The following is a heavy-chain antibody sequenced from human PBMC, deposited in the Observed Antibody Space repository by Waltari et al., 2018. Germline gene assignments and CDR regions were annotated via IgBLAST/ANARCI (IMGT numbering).Heavy chain of an antibody. CDR1: GYTFTSYD. D-gene: IGHD2-2*01. CDR3: ALYCSSTSCYPKAFDY. Sequence: QVQLVQSGAEVKKPGASVKVSCKASGYTFTSYDINWVRQATGQGLEWMGWMNPNSGNTGYAQKFQGRVTMTRNTSISTAYMELSSLRSEDTAVYYCALYCSSTSCYPKAFDYWGQGTLVTVSS. V-gene: IGHV1-8*01. CDR2: MNPNSGNT. J-gene: IGHJ4*02.